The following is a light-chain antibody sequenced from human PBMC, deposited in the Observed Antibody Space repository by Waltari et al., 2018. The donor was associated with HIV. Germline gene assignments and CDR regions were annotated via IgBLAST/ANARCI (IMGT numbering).Light chain of an antibody. V-gene: IGLV1-36*01. CDR2: YDD. CDR1: STHIGNNA. CDR3: AAWDDSLNGYV. J-gene: IGLJ1*01. Sequence: QSALTQPPSLSEAPRQRVTITCSGRSTHIGNNAVPWYQHLPGKAPKLLIYYDDLLPSGVSDRFSGSKSGTSASLAISGLQSEDDADYYCAAWDDSLNGYVFGTGTKVTVL.